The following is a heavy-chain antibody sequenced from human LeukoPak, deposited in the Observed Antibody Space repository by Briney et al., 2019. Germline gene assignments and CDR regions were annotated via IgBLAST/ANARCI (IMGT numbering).Heavy chain of an antibody. D-gene: IGHD5-24*01. Sequence: SETLSLTCAVYGGSFSGYYWSWIRQPPGKGLEWIGEINHSGSTNYNPSLKSRVTISVDTSKNQFSLKLSSLTAADTAVYHCARVGPEMATIRNSYYSGMDVWGQGTTVTVSS. CDR1: GGSFSGYY. CDR3: ARVGPEMATIRNSYYSGMDV. CDR2: INHSGST. V-gene: IGHV4-34*01. J-gene: IGHJ6*02.